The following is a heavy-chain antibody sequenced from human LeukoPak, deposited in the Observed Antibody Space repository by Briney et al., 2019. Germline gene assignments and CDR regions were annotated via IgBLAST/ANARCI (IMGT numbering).Heavy chain of an antibody. CDR2: IFYNGAT. D-gene: IGHD5-18*01. V-gene: IGHV4-59*01. J-gene: IGHJ4*02. Sequence: PSETLSLTCTVSGGSTSGNYWSWIRQPPGERLEWIGYIFYNGATKYNPTLESRVTMSVDTSKNQFSLKLSSVTAADTAVYYCARGGYSHGYSTLDHWGQGTLVTVSS. CDR3: ARGGYSHGYSTLDH. CDR1: GGSTSGNY.